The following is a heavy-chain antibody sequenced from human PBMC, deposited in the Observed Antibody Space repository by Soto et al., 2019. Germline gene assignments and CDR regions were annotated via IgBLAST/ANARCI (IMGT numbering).Heavy chain of an antibody. V-gene: IGHV3-30*04. CDR1: GFTFSNFA. J-gene: IGHJ4*02. CDR3: ARERAIAATGTFYY. CDR2: ISFDGRNK. Sequence: QVQLVESGGGVVQPGGSLRLSCAASGFTFSNFAMHWVRQAPGKGLEWVAVISFDGRNKDYADSVKGRFTISRDNSKNTLFLQMNSLRPEDTAVYYCARERAIAATGTFYYWGQATLVTVSS. D-gene: IGHD6-13*01.